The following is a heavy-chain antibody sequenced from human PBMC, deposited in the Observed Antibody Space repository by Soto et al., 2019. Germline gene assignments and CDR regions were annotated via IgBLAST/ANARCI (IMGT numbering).Heavy chain of an antibody. Sequence: GGSLRLSCAASGFTFRSYAMHWVRQAPGKGLEWVAVISYDGSNKYYADSVKGRFTTSRDNSKNTLYLQMNSLRAEDTAVYYCARASGWYYDDSSALDSWVQGTLVTVYS. V-gene: IGHV3-30-3*01. CDR3: ARASGWYYDDSSALDS. D-gene: IGHD3-22*01. CDR1: GFTFRSYA. CDR2: ISYDGSNK. J-gene: IGHJ4*02.